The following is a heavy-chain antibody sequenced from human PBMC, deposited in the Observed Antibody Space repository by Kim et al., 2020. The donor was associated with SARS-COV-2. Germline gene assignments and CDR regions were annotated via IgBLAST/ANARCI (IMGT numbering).Heavy chain of an antibody. J-gene: IGHJ5*01. CDR1: NDSIYTRNW. CDR3: ARRSTIGFDF. V-gene: IGHV4-4*02. D-gene: IGHD1-1*01. Sequence: SETLSLTCTVSNDSIYTRNWWSWVRQPPGKGLEWIGEIFYSGATTYSPSLKSRLIISVEKSKNQFYLRLSSVTAADTAVYYCARRSTIGFDFWGQGILVTVSS. CDR2: IFYSGAT.